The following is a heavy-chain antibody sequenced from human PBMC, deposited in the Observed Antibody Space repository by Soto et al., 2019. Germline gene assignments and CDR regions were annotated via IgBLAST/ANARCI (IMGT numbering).Heavy chain of an antibody. CDR3: ARGCYSSRWYDWFDP. J-gene: IGHJ5*02. Sequence: EVQLVESGGGLVQPGGSLRLSCAASGFTFSSYDMHWVRQATGKGLEWVSAIGTAGDTYYQGSVEGRFTNSRQNAKNSLDVPMNSLRAGDTAVYYCARGCYSSRWYDWFDPWGQGTLGPVSS. V-gene: IGHV3-13*01. D-gene: IGHD6-19*01. CDR1: GFTFSSYD. CDR2: IGTAGDT.